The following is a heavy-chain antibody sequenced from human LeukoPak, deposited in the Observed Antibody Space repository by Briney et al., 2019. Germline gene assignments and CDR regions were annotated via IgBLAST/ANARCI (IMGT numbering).Heavy chain of an antibody. D-gene: IGHD3-3*01. CDR1: GFTLSSYD. V-gene: IGHV3-64*02. CDR2: IIIGGSP. Sequence: GGSLRLSCAASGFTLSSYDMYWIRQAPGKGPEYLSAIIIGGSPFYADSVEGRFTISRDNSENTLYLQMGSLTAEDMAVYYCSRGHGGYWGQGTLVTVSS. J-gene: IGHJ4*02. CDR3: SRGHGGY.